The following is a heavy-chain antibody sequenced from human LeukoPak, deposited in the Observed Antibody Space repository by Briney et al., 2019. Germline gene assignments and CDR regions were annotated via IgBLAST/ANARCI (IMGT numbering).Heavy chain of an antibody. D-gene: IGHD5-24*01. CDR2: ISYDGSNK. CDR1: GFTFSSYA. Sequence: GGSLRLSCSASGFTFSSYAMHWVRQAPGKGLEWVAVISYDGSNKYYADSVKGRFTISRDNSKNTLYLQMNSLRAEDTAVYYCARSLRGLVEMATMGSFDYWGQGTLVTVSS. V-gene: IGHV3-30-3*01. J-gene: IGHJ4*02. CDR3: ARSLRGLVEMATMGSFDY.